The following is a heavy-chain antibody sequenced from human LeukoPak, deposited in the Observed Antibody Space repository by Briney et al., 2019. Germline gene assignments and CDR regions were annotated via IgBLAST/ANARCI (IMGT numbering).Heavy chain of an antibody. CDR1: GGTFSSYA. J-gene: IGHJ4*02. D-gene: IGHD1-26*01. CDR2: IIPIFSTA. CDR3: ARESSAIARSFDY. Sequence: SVKVSCKASGGTFSSYAISWVRQAPGQGLEWMGGIIPIFSTANYAQKFQGRVTITADESTSTAYMELSSLRSEDTAVYYCARESSAIARSFDYWGQGTLVTVSS. V-gene: IGHV1-69*13.